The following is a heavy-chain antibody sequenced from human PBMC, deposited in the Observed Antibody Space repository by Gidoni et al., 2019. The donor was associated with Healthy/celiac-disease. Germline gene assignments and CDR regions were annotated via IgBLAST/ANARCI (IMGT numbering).Heavy chain of an antibody. CDR1: GGSISRSSYY. J-gene: IGHJ2*01. CDR2: IYYSGST. CDR3: ARRGDCTNGVCYTWYFDL. Sequence: QLQLQASGPGLVKPSATLSLTCTVSGGSISRSSYYWGWIRQPPGKGLEWIGSIYYSGSTYYNPSLKSRVTISVDTSKNQFALKLSSVTAADTAVYYCARRGDCTNGVCYTWYFDLWGRGTLVTVSS. V-gene: IGHV4-39*01. D-gene: IGHD2-8*01.